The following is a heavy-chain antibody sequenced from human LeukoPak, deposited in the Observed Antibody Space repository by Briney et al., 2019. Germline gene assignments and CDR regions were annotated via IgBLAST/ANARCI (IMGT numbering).Heavy chain of an antibody. J-gene: IGHJ4*02. CDR3: ARVSVGYSTAYYFDY. CDR1: GGTFISYA. Sequence: ASVKVSCKDSGGTFISYAISWVRQVPGQGLEWMGGIIPIFGTANYAQKFQGRVTMTADKSTSTAYMELSSLRSEDTAVYYCARVSVGYSTAYYFDYWGQGTLVTVSA. D-gene: IGHD5-12*01. V-gene: IGHV1-69*06. CDR2: IIPIFGTA.